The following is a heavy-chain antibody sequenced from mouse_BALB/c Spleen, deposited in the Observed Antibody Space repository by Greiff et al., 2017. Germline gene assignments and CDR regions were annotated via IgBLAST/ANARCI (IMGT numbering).Heavy chain of an antibody. CDR1: GYTFTNYW. Sequence: QVHVKQSGAELVRPGTSVKISCKASGYTFTNYWLGWVKQRPGHGLEWIGDIYPGGGYTNYNEKFKGKATLTADTSSSTAYMQLSSLTSEDSAVYFCARSSDYPNNHFDYWGQGTTLTVSS. D-gene: IGHD5-5*01. V-gene: IGHV1-63*02. J-gene: IGHJ2*01. CDR2: IYPGGGYT. CDR3: ARSSDYPNNHFDY.